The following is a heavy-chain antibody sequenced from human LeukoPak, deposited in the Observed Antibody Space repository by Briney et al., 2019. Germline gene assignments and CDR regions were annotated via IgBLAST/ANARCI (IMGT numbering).Heavy chain of an antibody. V-gene: IGHV3-21*04. CDR2: ISSSSSYK. Sequence: GGSLRLSCAVSEFTFSSYAMTWVRQAPGKGLEWVSSISSSSSYKYYTDSVKGRFTISRDNAKNSLYLQMNSLRAEDTAVYYCARAYCSSTSCYDYYFDYWGQGTLVTVSS. J-gene: IGHJ4*02. CDR1: EFTFSSYA. D-gene: IGHD2-2*01. CDR3: ARAYCSSTSCYDYYFDY.